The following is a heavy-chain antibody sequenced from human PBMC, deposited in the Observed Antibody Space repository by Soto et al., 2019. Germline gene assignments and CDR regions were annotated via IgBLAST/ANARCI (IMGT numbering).Heavy chain of an antibody. V-gene: IGHV1-69*13. CDR1: GGTFSSYA. CDR2: ITPIFGTA. CDR3: ARHPPAVYYYGMDV. Sequence: SVKVSCKASGGTFSSYAISWVRQAPGQGLEWMGGITPIFGTANYAQKFQGRVTITADESTSTAYMELSSLRSEDTAVYYCARHPPAVYYYGMDVWGQGTTVTVSS. J-gene: IGHJ6*02.